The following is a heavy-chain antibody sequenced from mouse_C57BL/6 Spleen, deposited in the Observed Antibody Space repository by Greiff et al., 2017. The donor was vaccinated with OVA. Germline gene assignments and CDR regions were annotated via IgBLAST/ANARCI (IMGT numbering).Heavy chain of an antibody. CDR3: AKVLWTDAMDY. CDR2: IYPGSGST. CDR1: GYTFTSYW. D-gene: IGHD1-1*02. J-gene: IGHJ4*01. V-gene: IGHV1-55*01. Sequence: VQLQQSGAELVKPGASVKMSCKASGYTFTSYWITWVKQRPGQGLAWIGDIYPGSGSTNYNEKFKSKATLTVDTSSSTAYMQLSSLTSEDAAVYYCAKVLWTDAMDYWGQGTSVTVSS.